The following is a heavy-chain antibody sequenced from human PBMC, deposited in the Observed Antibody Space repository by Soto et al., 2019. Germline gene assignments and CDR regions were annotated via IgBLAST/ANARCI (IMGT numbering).Heavy chain of an antibody. CDR2: IYYSGST. Sequence: SETLSLTCTVSGGSISSGGYYWSWIRQRPGKGLEWIGYIYYSGSTYYNPSLKSRVTISVDTSKNQFSLRLSSVTAADTAVYFCARRGSCSGGTCFLASFDHCGLGTLVPVSS. J-gene: IGHJ4*02. D-gene: IGHD2-15*01. CDR3: ARRGSCSGGTCFLASFDH. V-gene: IGHV4-31*03. CDR1: GGSISSGGYY.